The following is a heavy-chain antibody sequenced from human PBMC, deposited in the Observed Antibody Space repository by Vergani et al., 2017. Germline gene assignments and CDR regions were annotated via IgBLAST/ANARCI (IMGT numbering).Heavy chain of an antibody. CDR3: AGGVTPSGQHWFDP. CDR2: IYTSGST. Sequence: QVQLQESGPGLVKPSQTLSLTCTVSGGSISSGSYYWSWIRQPAGKGLEWIGRIYTSGSTNYNPSLKSRVTISVDTSKNQFSLKLSSVTAADTAVYYCAGGVTPSGQHWFDPWGQGTLVTVSS. V-gene: IGHV4-61*02. CDR1: GGSISSGSYY. J-gene: IGHJ5*02. D-gene: IGHD3-16*02.